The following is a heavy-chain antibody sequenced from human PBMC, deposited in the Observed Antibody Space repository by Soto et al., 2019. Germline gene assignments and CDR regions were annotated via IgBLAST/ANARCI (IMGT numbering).Heavy chain of an antibody. Sequence: SGTLSLTCAVYGGSFSGYYWSWIRQPPGKGLEWIGEINHSGSTNYNPSLKSRVTISVDTSKNQFSLKLSSVTAADTAVYYCARERSGYCSSTSCYTGYSSSSRYYYYYYGMDVWGQGTTVTGSS. J-gene: IGHJ6*02. CDR2: INHSGST. CDR3: ARERSGYCSSTSCYTGYSSSSRYYYYYYGMDV. V-gene: IGHV4-34*01. D-gene: IGHD2-2*02. CDR1: GGSFSGYY.